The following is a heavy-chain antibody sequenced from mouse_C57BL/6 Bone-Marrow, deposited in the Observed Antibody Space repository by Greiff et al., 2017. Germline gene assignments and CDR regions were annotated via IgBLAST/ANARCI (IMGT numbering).Heavy chain of an antibody. Sequence: VQLQQSGAELMKPGASVKLSCKATGYTFTGYWIEWVKQRPGHGLEWIGEILPGSGSTTYNEKFKGKATFTAVTSSNTAYMQLSSLTTEDSAIYYCAREGTTYFDYWGQGTTLTVSS. V-gene: IGHV1-9*01. J-gene: IGHJ2*01. CDR3: AREGTTYFDY. D-gene: IGHD1-1*01. CDR1: GYTFTGYW. CDR2: ILPGSGST.